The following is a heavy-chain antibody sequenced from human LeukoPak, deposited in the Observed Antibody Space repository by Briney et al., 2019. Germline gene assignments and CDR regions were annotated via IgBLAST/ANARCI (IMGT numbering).Heavy chain of an antibody. D-gene: IGHD1-26*01. Sequence: GASLKVSCRASGYTFTGDYLHWVRHAPGQGLEWMGWINPKRGGTNYAQKLQGRGSMSRETSTGTAYMELSKLISDDTAVNDCARGRHPGSSFFVYWGQGTVVSVSS. CDR1: GYTFTGDY. CDR3: ARGRHPGSSFFVY. J-gene: IGHJ4*02. CDR2: INPKRGGT. V-gene: IGHV1-2*02.